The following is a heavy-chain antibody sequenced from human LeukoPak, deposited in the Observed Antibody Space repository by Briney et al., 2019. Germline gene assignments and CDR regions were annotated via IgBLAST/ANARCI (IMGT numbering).Heavy chain of an antibody. Sequence: GASVKVSCKASGYTFTSYGISWVRQAPGQGLEWMGWISAYNGNTNYAQKLQGRVTMTTDTSTSTAYMELRSLRSDDTAVYYCATTDLYGSGSYQYYYYGIDVWGQGTTVTVSS. CDR3: ATTDLYGSGSYQYYYYGIDV. CDR2: ISAYNGNT. V-gene: IGHV1-18*01. J-gene: IGHJ6*02. D-gene: IGHD3-10*01. CDR1: GYTFTSYG.